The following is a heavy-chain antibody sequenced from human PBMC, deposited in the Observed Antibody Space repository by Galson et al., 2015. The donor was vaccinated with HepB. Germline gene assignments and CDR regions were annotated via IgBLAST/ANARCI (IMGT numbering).Heavy chain of an antibody. V-gene: IGHV1-69*02. CDR2: IIPILGIA. CDR1: GGTFSSYT. CDR3: ARVRYFSSARMDV. J-gene: IGHJ6*02. D-gene: IGHD3-10*01. Sequence: SVKVSCKASGGTFSSYTISWVRQAPGQGLGWMGRIIPILGIANYAQKFQGRVTITADKSTSTAYRERSSLRSEDTAVYYCARVRYFSSARMDVWGQGTTVTVSS.